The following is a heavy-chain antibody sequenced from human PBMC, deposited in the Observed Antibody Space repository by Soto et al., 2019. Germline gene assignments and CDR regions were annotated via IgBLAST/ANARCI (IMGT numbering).Heavy chain of an antibody. J-gene: IGHJ6*02. D-gene: IGHD3-10*01. CDR2: IDHSGST. CDR1: GGSISSSNW. CDR3: AMLWFGGSYGMDV. Sequence: QVQLQESGPGLVKPSVTLSLTCAVSGGSISSSNWWSWVRQPPGQGLEWIGEIDHSGSTNYNPSLKSRVTISVDKSKNQFSLKLSSVTAADTAVYYCAMLWFGGSYGMDVWGQGTTVTVSS. V-gene: IGHV4-4*02.